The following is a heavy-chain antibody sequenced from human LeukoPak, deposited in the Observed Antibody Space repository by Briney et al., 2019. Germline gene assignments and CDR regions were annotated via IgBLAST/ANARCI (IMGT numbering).Heavy chain of an antibody. D-gene: IGHD3-22*01. J-gene: IGHJ5*02. CDR2: IYYSGST. Sequence: PSETLSLTCTVSGYSITSSNWWGWIRQPPGKGLEWIGYIYYSGSTYYNPSLKSRVTMSVDTSKNQLSLKLSSVTAVDTAVYYCNYYDSSVGWFDPWGQGTLVTVSS. CDR3: NYYDSSVGWFDP. CDR1: GYSITSSNW. V-gene: IGHV4-28*01.